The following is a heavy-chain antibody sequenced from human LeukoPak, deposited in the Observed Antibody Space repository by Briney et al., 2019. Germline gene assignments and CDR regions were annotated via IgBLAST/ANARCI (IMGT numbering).Heavy chain of an antibody. CDR2: ISYDGNDE. CDR1: GFTFSNYG. D-gene: IGHD1-26*01. V-gene: IGHV3-30*03. CDR3: ATDRNSGKYYDY. J-gene: IGHJ4*02. Sequence: QSGGSLRLSCVASGFTFSNYGMHWVRQAPGKGLEWVTTISYDGNDEYYADSVKGRFTISRDNSKNTLYLQTNSLRAEDTAVYYCATDRNSGKYYDYWGQGTLVSVSS.